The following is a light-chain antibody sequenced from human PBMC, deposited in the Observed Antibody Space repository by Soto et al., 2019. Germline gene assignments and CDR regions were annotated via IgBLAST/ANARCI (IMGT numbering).Light chain of an antibody. V-gene: IGLV1-47*01. CDR2: RND. CDR3: SSFTSRFTFV. Sequence: QSVLTQPPSASGTPGQRVTISCSGSSSNIGGNYVYWYQQFPGTAPQLLIYRNDQRPSGVPDRFSGSKSGTSASLAISGLRSEDEADYYCSSFTSRFTFVFGTGTKVTVL. CDR1: SSNIGGNY. J-gene: IGLJ1*01.